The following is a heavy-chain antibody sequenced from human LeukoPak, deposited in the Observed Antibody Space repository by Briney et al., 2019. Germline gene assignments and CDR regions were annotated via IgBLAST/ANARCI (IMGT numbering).Heavy chain of an antibody. V-gene: IGHV3-9*01. Sequence: GGSLRLSCAASGFTFRNSAMHWVRQAPGKGLEWLSGISWNNGSIGYADSVKGRFTISRDNAKNSLYLQMNSLRAEDTALYYCAKDTDPYSSGWSFDYWGQGTMVTVSS. J-gene: IGHJ4*02. CDR3: AKDTDPYSSGWSFDY. CDR1: GFTFRNSA. D-gene: IGHD6-19*01. CDR2: ISWNNGSI.